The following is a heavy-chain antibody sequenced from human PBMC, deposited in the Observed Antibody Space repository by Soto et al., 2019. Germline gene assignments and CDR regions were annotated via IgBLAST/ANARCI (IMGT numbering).Heavy chain of an antibody. J-gene: IGHJ4*02. CDR3: VSSRSVPRDMYFGSWSSLHD. V-gene: IGHV1-69*01. CDR2: IVPTYRTI. D-gene: IGHD3-10*01. Sequence: QVQLEQSEIEVKKPGSSVKVPCKVSGGAISWVRQAPGQGFEWLAGIVPTYRTIKYGQKFPDRLTITADYMSLTRLRPGDTAVYYCVSSRSVPRDMYFGSWSSLHDWGQGTLV. CDR1: GGA.